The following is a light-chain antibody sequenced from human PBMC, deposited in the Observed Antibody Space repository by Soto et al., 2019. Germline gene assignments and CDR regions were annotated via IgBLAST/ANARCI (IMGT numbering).Light chain of an antibody. V-gene: IGLV6-57*04. CDR2: ANN. J-gene: IGLJ2*01. CDR3: QSYDRNTPVI. CDR1: SGSIANNY. Sequence: NFMLTQPHSVSESPGKTVTISCTRSSGSIANNYVQWYQQRPGSAPITLIYANNQRPSGVSGRFSGAIDTSSNSATLSISGLQTEDEGDYYCQSYDRNTPVIFGGGTKVTAL.